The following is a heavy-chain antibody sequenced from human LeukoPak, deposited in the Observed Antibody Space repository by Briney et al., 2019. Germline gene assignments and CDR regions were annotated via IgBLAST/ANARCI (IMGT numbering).Heavy chain of an antibody. CDR2: IKSKTDGGTT. V-gene: IGHV3-15*01. Sequence: GGSLRLSCAASGFTFSNAWMSWVRQAPGKGLEWVGRIKSKTDGGTTDYAAPVKGRFTISRDDSKNTLYLQMNSLKTEDTAVYYCTTVREYFDWLLHYYYYYGMDVWAKGPRSPSP. D-gene: IGHD3-9*01. CDR1: GFTFSNAW. CDR3: TTVREYFDWLLHYYYYYGMDV. J-gene: IGHJ6*02.